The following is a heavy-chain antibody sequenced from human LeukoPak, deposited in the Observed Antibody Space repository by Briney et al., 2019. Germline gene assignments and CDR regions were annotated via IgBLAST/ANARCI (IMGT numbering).Heavy chain of an antibody. V-gene: IGHV3-21*01. CDR1: GFTFSSYS. Sequence: GGSLRLSCAASGFTFSSYSMNWVRQAPGKGLEWVSSISSSSSYIYYADSVKGRFTISRDNAKNSLYLQMNSLRAEDTAVYHCARDRYSSGWHHEYYYYYYGMDVWGQGTTVTVSS. D-gene: IGHD6-19*01. J-gene: IGHJ6*02. CDR3: ARDRYSSGWHHEYYYYYYGMDV. CDR2: ISSSSSYI.